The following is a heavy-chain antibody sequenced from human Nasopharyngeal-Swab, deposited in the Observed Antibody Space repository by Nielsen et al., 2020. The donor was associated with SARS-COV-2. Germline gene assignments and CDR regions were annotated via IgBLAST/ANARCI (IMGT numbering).Heavy chain of an antibody. CDR3: ARGDGDSSGWYPNGDYFDY. V-gene: IGHV1-3*01. Sequence: WVRQAPGQRLEWMGWINAGNGNTKYSQKFQGRVTITRDTSASTAYMELSSLRSEDTAVYYCARGDGDSSGWYPNGDYFDYWGQGTLVTVSS. D-gene: IGHD6-19*01. CDR2: INAGNGNT. J-gene: IGHJ4*02.